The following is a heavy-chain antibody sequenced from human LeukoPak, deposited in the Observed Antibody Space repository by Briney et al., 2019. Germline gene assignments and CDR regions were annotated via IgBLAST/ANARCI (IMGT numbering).Heavy chain of an antibody. Sequence: GGSLRLSCAASGFTFSDYYMSWIRQAPGKGLEWVSYISSSGSTIYYADSVKGRFTISRDNAKNSLYLQMNSLRAEDTAVYYCASGHIVVVPAAIAQDYWGQGTLVTVSS. J-gene: IGHJ4*02. D-gene: IGHD2-2*01. CDR2: ISSSGSTI. V-gene: IGHV3-11*04. CDR3: ASGHIVVVPAAIAQDY. CDR1: GFTFSDYY.